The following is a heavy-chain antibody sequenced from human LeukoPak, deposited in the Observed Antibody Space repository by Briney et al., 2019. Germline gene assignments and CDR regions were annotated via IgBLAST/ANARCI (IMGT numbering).Heavy chain of an antibody. J-gene: IGHJ4*02. CDR2: ISGGGDST. V-gene: IGHV3-23*01. CDR1: GFTFSSYA. Sequence: GGSLRLSCAASGFTFSSYAMTWVRQAPGKGPEWVSAISGGGDSTYYADSVKGRFTIPRDNSKNTLYLQMSSLRVEDAAVYYCAKDYLYRSSSNWGQGTLVTVSS. CDR3: AKDYLYRSSSN. D-gene: IGHD6-6*01.